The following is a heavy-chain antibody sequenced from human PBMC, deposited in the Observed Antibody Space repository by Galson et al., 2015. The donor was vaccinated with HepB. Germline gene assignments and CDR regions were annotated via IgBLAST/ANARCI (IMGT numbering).Heavy chain of an antibody. CDR2: INSDGSTT. J-gene: IGHJ6*02. CDR1: GFTFSSYW. CDR3: GRGNYYGMDV. Sequence: SLRLSCAASGFTFSSYWMHWVRQVPGKGLVWVSRINSDGSTTSYADSVKGRFTISRDKAKNTLYLQMNSLRAEDTAVYYCGRGNYYGMDVWGQGTTVTVSS. V-gene: IGHV3-74*01.